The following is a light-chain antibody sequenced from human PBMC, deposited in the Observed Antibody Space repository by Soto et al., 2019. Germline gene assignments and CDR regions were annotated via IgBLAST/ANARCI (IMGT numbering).Light chain of an antibody. CDR2: EVS. CDR1: SSDVGGYKY. CDR3: NSYTSRGTRV. J-gene: IGLJ1*01. V-gene: IGLV2-14*01. Sequence: QSALTQPASVSASPGQSTTISCTGTSSDVGGYKYVSWFQQYPGKAPRLIIYEVSIRPSGVSNRFSGSKSGNTASLTISGLQAEDEAYYYCNSYTSRGTRVFGTGTKLTVL.